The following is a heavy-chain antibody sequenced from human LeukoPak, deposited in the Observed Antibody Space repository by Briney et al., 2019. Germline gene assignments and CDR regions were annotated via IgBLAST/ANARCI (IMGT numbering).Heavy chain of an antibody. CDR3: ARQYTSSWYWFDP. J-gene: IGHJ5*02. Sequence: SETLSLTCTVSGGSISSYYWRWIRQPPGKGLEWIGYIYTSGSTNYNPSLKSRVTISVDTSKNQFSLKLSSVTAADTAVYHCARQYTSSWYWFDPWGQGTLVTVSS. V-gene: IGHV4-4*09. D-gene: IGHD6-13*01. CDR2: IYTSGST. CDR1: GGSISSYY.